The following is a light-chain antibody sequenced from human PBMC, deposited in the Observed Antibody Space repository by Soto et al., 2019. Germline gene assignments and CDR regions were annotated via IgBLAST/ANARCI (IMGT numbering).Light chain of an antibody. Sequence: DIQMTQSPSSLSASVGDRVTITCRASQDIRSDLAWYQQKPGKAPRRLVFAASSLQTGVPSRFGGDGYATDFTLIISSLQSEDFATYYCLQHNTFPWTFGQGTKVEI. CDR2: AAS. J-gene: IGKJ1*01. CDR1: QDIRSD. V-gene: IGKV1-17*01. CDR3: LQHNTFPWT.